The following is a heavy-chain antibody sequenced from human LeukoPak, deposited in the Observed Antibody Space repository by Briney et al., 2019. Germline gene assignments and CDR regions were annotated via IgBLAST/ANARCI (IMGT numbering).Heavy chain of an antibody. CDR1: GYTFTGYY. D-gene: IGHD3-10*01. V-gene: IGHV1-18*04. Sequence: GASVKVSCKASGYTFTGYYMHWVRQAPGQGLEWMGWISAYNGNTNYAQKLQGRVTMTTDTSTSTAYMELRSLRSDDTAVYYCARVNYYGSGPPSPYWYFDLWGCGTLVTVSS. CDR2: ISAYNGNT. J-gene: IGHJ2*01. CDR3: ARVNYYGSGPPSPYWYFDL.